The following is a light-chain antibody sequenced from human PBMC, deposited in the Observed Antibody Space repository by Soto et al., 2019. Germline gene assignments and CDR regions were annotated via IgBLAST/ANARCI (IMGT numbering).Light chain of an antibody. J-gene: IGKJ1*01. CDR2: AAS. Sequence: DIQMTQSPSSLSASVGDRVTITCRANQGTSNYLAWYQQKPGKVPKLLIYAASTLQSGVPSRFRGSGSGTYFTLTINSRQPEDVATYYCQKYNSAPTWTFGQGTKVEIK. CDR1: QGTSNY. V-gene: IGKV1-27*01. CDR3: QKYNSAPTWT.